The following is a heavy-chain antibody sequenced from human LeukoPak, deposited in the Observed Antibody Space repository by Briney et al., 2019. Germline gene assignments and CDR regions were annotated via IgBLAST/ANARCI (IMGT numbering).Heavy chain of an antibody. V-gene: IGHV3-53*01. J-gene: IGHJ4*02. CDR1: GFTVSSNY. CDR2: IYSDGNT. CDR3: ASQYSSSWSFDY. Sequence: GGSLRLSCAASGFTVSSNYMSWVRQAPGKGLEWVSVIYSDGNTYYADSVKGRFTISRDSSKNTLYLQMDSLRAEDTAVYYCASQYSSSWSFDYWGQGTLVTVSS. D-gene: IGHD6-13*01.